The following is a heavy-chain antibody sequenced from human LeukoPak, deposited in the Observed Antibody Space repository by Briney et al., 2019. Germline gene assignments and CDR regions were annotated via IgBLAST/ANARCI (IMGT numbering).Heavy chain of an antibody. CDR2: IYYSGST. CDR1: GGSISSSSYY. Sequence: SETLSLTCTVSGGSISSSSYYWGWIRQPPGKGLEWIGSIYYSGSTYYNPSLKSRVTISVDTSKNQFSLKLSSVTAADTAVYYCARHNRIAAAGRAFDIWGQGTMVTVSS. CDR3: ARHNRIAAAGRAFDI. J-gene: IGHJ3*02. V-gene: IGHV4-39*01. D-gene: IGHD6-13*01.